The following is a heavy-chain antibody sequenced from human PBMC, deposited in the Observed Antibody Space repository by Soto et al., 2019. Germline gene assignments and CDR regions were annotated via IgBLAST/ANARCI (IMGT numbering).Heavy chain of an antibody. V-gene: IGHV4-30-4*01. CDR2: IYYSGST. CDR1: GGSISSGDYY. Sequence: SETLSLTCTVSGGSISSGDYYWSWIRQPPGKGLEWIGYIYYSGSTYYNPSLKSRVTISVDTSKNQFSLKLSSVTAADTAVYYCAREDQYSSGWYYWGQGTLVTVSS. CDR3: AREDQYSSGWYY. D-gene: IGHD6-19*01. J-gene: IGHJ4*02.